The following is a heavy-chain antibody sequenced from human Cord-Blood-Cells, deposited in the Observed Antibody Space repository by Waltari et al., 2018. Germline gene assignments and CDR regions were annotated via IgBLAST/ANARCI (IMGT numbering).Heavy chain of an antibody. Sequence: QVQLQQWGAGLLKPSETLSLTCAVYGGSFSGYYWSWIRQPPGKGLEWIGEINHSGSTNYNPSHKSRVTISVDTSKNQFSLKLSSVTAADTAVYYCARSWGYSSSSYYGMDVWGQGTTVTVSS. CDR1: GGSFSGYY. D-gene: IGHD6-6*01. J-gene: IGHJ6*02. CDR3: ARSWGYSSSSYYGMDV. V-gene: IGHV4-34*01. CDR2: INHSGST.